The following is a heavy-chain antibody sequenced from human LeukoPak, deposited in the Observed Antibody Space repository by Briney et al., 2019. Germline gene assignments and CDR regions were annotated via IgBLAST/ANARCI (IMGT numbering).Heavy chain of an antibody. Sequence: ASVKVSCKASGYTFTGYYMHWVRQAPGQGLEWMGWINPNSGGTNYAQKFQGRVTMTRDTSISTAYMELSRLRSDDTAVHYCARGGYDFWSGYYYYYMDVWGKGTTVTVSS. J-gene: IGHJ6*03. V-gene: IGHV1-2*02. CDR2: INPNSGGT. D-gene: IGHD3-3*01. CDR1: GYTFTGYY. CDR3: ARGGYDFWSGYYYYYMDV.